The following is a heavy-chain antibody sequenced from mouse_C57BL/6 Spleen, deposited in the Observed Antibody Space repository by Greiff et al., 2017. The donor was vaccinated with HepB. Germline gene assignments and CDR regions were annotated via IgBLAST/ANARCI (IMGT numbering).Heavy chain of an antibody. CDR3: TRIYDCYLVYAMDY. V-gene: IGHV6-6*01. Sequence: EVMLVESGGGLVQPGGSMKLSCAASGFTFSDAWMDWVRQSPEKGLEWVAEIRNKANNHATYYAESVKGRFNISRDDSKSSVYLQMYSLRAEDTRIYYCTRIYDCYLVYAMDYWGQGTSVTVSS. D-gene: IGHD2-3*01. CDR2: IRNKANNHAT. CDR1: GFTFSDAW. J-gene: IGHJ4*01.